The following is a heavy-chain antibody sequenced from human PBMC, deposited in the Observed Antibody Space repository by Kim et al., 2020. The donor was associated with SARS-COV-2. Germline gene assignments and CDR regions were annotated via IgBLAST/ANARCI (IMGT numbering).Heavy chain of an antibody. J-gene: IGHJ4*01. Sequence: GGSLRLSCAGSGFTFGSTHMHWVRQAPGKGLEWVALISSDENNKLYMDSVKGRFTVSRDNSQNTLFLQIDSLRADDTAVYYCAREGHSSGRGGSFGYWG. D-gene: IGHD6-19*01. CDR1: GFTFGSTH. V-gene: IGHV3-30*03. CDR3: AREGHSSGRGGSFGY. CDR2: ISSDENNK.